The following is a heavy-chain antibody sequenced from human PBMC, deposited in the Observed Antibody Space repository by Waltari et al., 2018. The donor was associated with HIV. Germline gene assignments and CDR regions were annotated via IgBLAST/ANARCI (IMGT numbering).Heavy chain of an antibody. V-gene: IGHV3-48*04. CDR2: ISSTSNTI. J-gene: IGHJ6*02. CDR3: AKEVVALPHYYYYGLDV. D-gene: IGHD2-15*01. CDR1: GFPFSSYS. Sequence: EVQLVESGGGLVKPGGSLRLSCAAYGFPFSSYSLNWVLQAPGKGLEWVSYISSTSNTIYYADSVKGRFTVSRDNAKNSLSLQMNSLRAEDTAVYFCAKEVVALPHYYYYGLDVWGQGTTVTVSS.